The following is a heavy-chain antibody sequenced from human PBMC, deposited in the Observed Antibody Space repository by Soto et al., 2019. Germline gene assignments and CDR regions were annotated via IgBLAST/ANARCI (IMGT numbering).Heavy chain of an antibody. D-gene: IGHD2-2*01. J-gene: IGHJ5*02. CDR2: MNPNSGNT. Sequence: QVQLVQSGAEVKKPGASVKVSCKASGYTFTTYDINWVRQATGQGLEWMGWMNPNSGNTGYAQKFQDRVTMTRNTSITTAYLELSSLRSDDTAVYYCARGPYCSSTTGGRRWVWFDPWGQGTLVTVSS. V-gene: IGHV1-8*01. CDR3: ARGPYCSSTTGGRRWVWFDP. CDR1: GYTFTTYD.